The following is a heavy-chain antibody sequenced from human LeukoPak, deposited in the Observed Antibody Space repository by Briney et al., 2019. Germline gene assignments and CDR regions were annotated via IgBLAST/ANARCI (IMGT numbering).Heavy chain of an antibody. CDR3: LREYHPGGWFDP. CDR2: INGHGSEI. V-gene: IGHV3-7*01. CDR1: GFTFSMSW. D-gene: IGHD3-10*01. Sequence: GGSLRLSCAASGFTFSMSWMTWVRQAPGKGLEWVASINGHGSEIHYVYSVKGRFTISRDNANDSLYLQMNSLTAEDTATYYCLREYHPGGWFDPWGQGTLVTVSS. J-gene: IGHJ5*02.